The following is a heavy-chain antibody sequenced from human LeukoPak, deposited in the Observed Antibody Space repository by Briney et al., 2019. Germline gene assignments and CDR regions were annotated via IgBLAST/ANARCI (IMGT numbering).Heavy chain of an antibody. V-gene: IGHV3-21*01. CDR2: ISSGSSYI. D-gene: IGHD6-6*01. CDR3: ARDLYSSSSGNYYYYYGMDV. J-gene: IGHJ6*02. CDR1: GFTFSSYS. Sequence: PGGSLRLSCAASGFTFSSYSMNWVRQAPGKGLEWVSSISSGSSYIYYADSVKGRFTISRDNAQNSLYLQMNSLIAEDTAVYYCARDLYSSSSGNYYYYYGMDVWGQGTTVTVSS.